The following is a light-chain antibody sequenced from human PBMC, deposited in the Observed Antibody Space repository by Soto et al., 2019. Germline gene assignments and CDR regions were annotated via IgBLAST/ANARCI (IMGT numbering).Light chain of an antibody. V-gene: IGKV1-5*01. J-gene: IGKJ4*01. CDR3: QQYDTYPLT. Sequence: DIQMTQSPSTLSASVGDRVTITCRASQGISNWLAWYQQRPGKAPKLLIYDASNLESGVPSRFSGSGSGTEFTLTVSSLQPDDFATYYCQQYDTYPLTLGGDTGVDIK. CDR1: QGISNW. CDR2: DAS.